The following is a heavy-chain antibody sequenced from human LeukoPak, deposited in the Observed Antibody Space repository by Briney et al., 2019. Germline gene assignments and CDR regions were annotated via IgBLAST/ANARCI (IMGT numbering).Heavy chain of an antibody. Sequence: PGGSLRLSCAASGFTFSSYWMHWVRQTPGEGLVWVSRANYDGTITYYADSVKGRFTISRDNAQNTLYLQMNSLRAEDTAVYYCAREGLGYSYAYWGQGTLVTVSS. CDR1: GFTFSSYW. V-gene: IGHV3-74*01. J-gene: IGHJ4*02. CDR2: ANYDGTIT. CDR3: AREGLGYSYAY. D-gene: IGHD5-18*01.